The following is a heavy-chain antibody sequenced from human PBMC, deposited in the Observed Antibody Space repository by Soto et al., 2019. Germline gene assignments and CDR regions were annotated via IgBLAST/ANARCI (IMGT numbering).Heavy chain of an antibody. CDR3: AAHLKTTVTAYWYFDF. CDR1: GGSFSGYY. D-gene: IGHD4-17*01. V-gene: IGHV4-34*01. Sequence: SETLSLTCAVYGGSFSGYYWSWIRQPPGKGLEWIGEINHSGSTNYNPSLKSRVTISVDTSKKQFSLKLSSVTAADTAVYYCAAHLKTTVTAYWYFDFWGRGTLVTVSS. J-gene: IGHJ2*01. CDR2: INHSGST.